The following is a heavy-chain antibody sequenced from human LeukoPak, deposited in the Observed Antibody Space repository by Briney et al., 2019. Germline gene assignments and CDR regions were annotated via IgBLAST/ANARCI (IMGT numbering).Heavy chain of an antibody. D-gene: IGHD1-26*01. CDR1: GGTFSSYA. CDR2: IIPIFGTA. CDR3: ARGRWEATNAFDI. Sequence: GASVKVSCKASGGTFSSYAISWVRQAPGQGLEWMGGIIPIFGTANYAQKFQGRVTITAAESTSTAYMELSSLRSEDTAVYYCARGRWEATNAFDIWGQGTMVTVSS. J-gene: IGHJ3*02. V-gene: IGHV1-69*01.